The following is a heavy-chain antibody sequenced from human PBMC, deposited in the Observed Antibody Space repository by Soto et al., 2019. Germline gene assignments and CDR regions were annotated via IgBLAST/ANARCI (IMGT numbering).Heavy chain of an antibody. J-gene: IGHJ6*02. CDR3: ARISGGGSDLMVYAKRPNYYYGMDV. V-gene: IGHV3-74*01. D-gene: IGHD2-8*01. Sequence: GGSLRLSCAASGFTFSSYWMHWVRQAPGKGLVWVSRINSDGSSTSYADSVKGRFTISRDNAKNTLYLQMNSLRAEDTAVYYCARISGGGSDLMVYAKRPNYYYGMDVWGQGTTVTVSS. CDR2: INSDGSST. CDR1: GFTFSSYW.